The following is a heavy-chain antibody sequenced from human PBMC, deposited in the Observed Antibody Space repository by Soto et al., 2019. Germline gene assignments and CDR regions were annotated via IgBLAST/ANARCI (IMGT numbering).Heavy chain of an antibody. V-gene: IGHV3-23*01. Sequence: GGSLRLSCAASGFTFSTYALSWVRQAPGKGLEWVSAISANGQGIYYADSVRGRFTISRDNSKNTIFLHMDSLRAEDTAVYYWALDYWGQGTLVTVSS. J-gene: IGHJ4*02. CDR1: GFTFSTYA. CDR3: ALDY. CDR2: ISANGQGI.